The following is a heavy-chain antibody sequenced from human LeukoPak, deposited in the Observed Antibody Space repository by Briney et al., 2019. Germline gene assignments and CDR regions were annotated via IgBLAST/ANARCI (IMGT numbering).Heavy chain of an antibody. CDR1: GYSISSGYY. D-gene: IGHD3-22*01. V-gene: IGHV4-38-2*01. CDR2: IYHSGST. J-gene: IGHJ4*02. CDR3: ASSSNYYDSSGYWRV. Sequence: SETLSLTCAVSGYSISSGYYWGWIRQPPGKGLEWIGSIYHSGSTYYNPSLKSRVTISVDTSKNQFSLKLSSVTAADTAVYYCASSSNYYDSSGYWRVGGQGTLVTVSS.